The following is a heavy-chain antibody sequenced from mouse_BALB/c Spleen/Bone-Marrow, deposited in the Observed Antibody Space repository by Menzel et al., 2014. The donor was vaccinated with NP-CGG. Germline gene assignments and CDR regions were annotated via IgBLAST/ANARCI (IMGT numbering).Heavy chain of an antibody. D-gene: IGHD1-3*01. CDR1: GFNIKDAY. Sequence: EVQLQQSGAELVKPGASVKLSCTASGFNIKDAYMHWVKQRPAQGLEWTGRIAPANGNTEYDPKFLDKATITADTSSNTAYLQLSSLTSEDTAVYYCARSPGEVNYWGQGTLVTVSA. CDR3: ARSPGEVNY. V-gene: IGHV14-3*02. CDR2: IAPANGNT. J-gene: IGHJ3*01.